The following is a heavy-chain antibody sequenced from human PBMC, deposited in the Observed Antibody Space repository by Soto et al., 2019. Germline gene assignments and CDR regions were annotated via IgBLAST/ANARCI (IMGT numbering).Heavy chain of an antibody. CDR2: ISGGGSGT. CDR3: AKEPQSTIRFNWFDP. J-gene: IGHJ5*02. V-gene: IGHV3-23*01. Sequence: EVQLSESGGGLVQPGGSLRLSCAASGFTFSRYAMSWVRQAPGKGLEWVAGISGGGSGTYYADSVKGRFTVSRDNSKKTLYLQMNTLRAEDTAVYYCAKEPQSTIRFNWFDPWGQGTLVTASS. D-gene: IGHD2-8*01. CDR1: GFTFSRYA.